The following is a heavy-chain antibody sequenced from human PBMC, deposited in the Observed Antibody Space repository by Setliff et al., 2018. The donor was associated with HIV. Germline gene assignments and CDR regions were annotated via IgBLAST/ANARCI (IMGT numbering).Heavy chain of an antibody. D-gene: IGHD3-3*01. CDR1: GGSISSSNW. V-gene: IGHV4-4*02. CDR3: ARATYTLQFLKWSPDSSLYYYYMDV. Sequence: PSETLSLTCAVSGGSISSSNWWSWVRQPPGKGLEWIGEIYHSGSTNYNPSLKSRVTISVDGSKNQFSLMLSPVTAADTAVYYCARATYTLQFLKWSPDSSLYYYYMDVWGKGTTVTVSS. J-gene: IGHJ6*03. CDR2: IYHSGST.